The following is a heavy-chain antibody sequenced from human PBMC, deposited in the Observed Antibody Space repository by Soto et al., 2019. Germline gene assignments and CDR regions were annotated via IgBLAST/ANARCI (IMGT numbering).Heavy chain of an antibody. CDR2: ISYDGSNK. J-gene: IGHJ4*02. CDR1: GFTFSSYG. Sequence: QVQLVESGGGVVQPGRSLRLSCAASGFTFSSYGVHWVRQAPGKGLEWVAVISYDGSNKYYADSVKGRFTISRDNSKNTLYLQMNSLRAEDTAVYYCAKDAHGDYLDYWGQGTLVTVSS. CDR3: AKDAHGDYLDY. D-gene: IGHD4-17*01. V-gene: IGHV3-30*18.